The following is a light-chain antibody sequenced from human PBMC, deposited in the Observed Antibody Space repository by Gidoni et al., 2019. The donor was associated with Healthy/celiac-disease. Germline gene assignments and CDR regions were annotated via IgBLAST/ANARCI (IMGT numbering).Light chain of an antibody. CDR1: QSVSSY. CDR3: QQRSNWPLT. Sequence: EIVLTQSPATLSLSPGDRATLSCTASQSVSSYLAWYQQKPGQAPRLLIYDASNRATGIPARFSGSGSGTDFTLTISSLEAEDFAVYYCQQRSNWPLTFGGGTKVEIK. J-gene: IGKJ4*01. V-gene: IGKV3-11*01. CDR2: DAS.